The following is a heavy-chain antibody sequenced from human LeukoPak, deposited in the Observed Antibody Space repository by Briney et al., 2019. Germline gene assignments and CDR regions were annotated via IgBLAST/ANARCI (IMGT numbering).Heavy chain of an antibody. CDR2: ISWDGGST. Sequence: GGSLRLSCAASGFTFDDYAMHWVRQAPGKGLEWVSLISWDGGSTYYADSVKGRFTISRDNSKNSLHLQMNSLRAEDTALYYCAKDMGGRTRAGDYYYMDVWGKGTTVTVSS. J-gene: IGHJ6*03. D-gene: IGHD3-16*01. V-gene: IGHV3-43D*03. CDR3: AKDMGGRTRAGDYYYMDV. CDR1: GFTFDDYA.